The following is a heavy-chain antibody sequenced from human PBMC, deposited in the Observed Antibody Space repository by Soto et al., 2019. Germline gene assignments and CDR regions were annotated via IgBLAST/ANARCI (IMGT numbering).Heavy chain of an antibody. CDR1: GYTFTGYY. Sequence: GASVKVSCKASGYTFTGYYMHWVRQAPGQGLEWMEWINPNSGGTNYAQKFQGRVTMTRDTSISTAYMELSRLRSDDTAVYYCARAYYPTYYYDSSGYYPFDPWGQGTLVTVSS. CDR2: INPNSGGT. V-gene: IGHV1-2*02. CDR3: ARAYYPTYYYDSSGYYPFDP. D-gene: IGHD3-22*01. J-gene: IGHJ5*02.